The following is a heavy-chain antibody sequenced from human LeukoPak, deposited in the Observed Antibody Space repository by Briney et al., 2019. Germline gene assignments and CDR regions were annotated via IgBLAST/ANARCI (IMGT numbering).Heavy chain of an antibody. J-gene: IGHJ5*01. D-gene: IGHD5-12*01. Sequence: PGGSLRLSCAASGFTFSRYSMNWGRQAPGKGGERGSFISSSSYIYYTDSVKGRFTISRDNAKNSLYLQMNSLRAEDTAVYYCARAEGEWLREFESWGQGTLVTVSS. CDR2: ISSSSYI. CDR3: ARAEGEWLREFES. V-gene: IGHV3-21*01. CDR1: GFTFSRYS.